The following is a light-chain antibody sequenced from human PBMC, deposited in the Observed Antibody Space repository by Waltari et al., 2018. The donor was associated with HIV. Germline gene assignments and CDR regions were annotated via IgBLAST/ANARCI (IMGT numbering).Light chain of an antibody. V-gene: IGKV1-5*03. J-gene: IGKJ2*03. Sequence: DIQMTQSPSTLSASIGDRVTITCRASQSISSWLAWYQQKPGKAPKLLIYKASNLESGVPSRFSGSGSGTEFTLTISSLQPDDFATYYCQQYTSYCSFGQGTKLEIK. CDR2: KAS. CDR3: QQYTSYCS. CDR1: QSISSW.